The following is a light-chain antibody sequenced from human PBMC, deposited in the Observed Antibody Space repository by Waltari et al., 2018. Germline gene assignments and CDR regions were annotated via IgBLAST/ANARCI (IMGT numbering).Light chain of an antibody. CDR2: DAS. CDR3: QQYSVYST. CDR1: QSIANW. V-gene: IGKV1-5*01. Sequence: DIQMTQSPSTLPASIGARVTITCRASQSIANWLAWYQQKPGKAPKLLIFDASSLESGVPSRFSGSGSETEFTLTISSLQPDDFATYYCQQYSVYSTFGQGTKVEI. J-gene: IGKJ1*01.